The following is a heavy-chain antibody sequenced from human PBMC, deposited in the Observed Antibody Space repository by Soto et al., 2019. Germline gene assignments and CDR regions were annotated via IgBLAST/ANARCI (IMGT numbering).Heavy chain of an antibody. Sequence: EVQLVESGGGLVQPGGPLRFSCEASEFTFSSYWIHWVRQAPGKGLVWVSRIKGDGSRTDYADSVKGRLTISRDNAKNTVYLQMNSLRDEDTAVYYCARGLPGYYGMDVWGQGTTVTVSS. CDR2: IKGDGSRT. CDR1: EFTFSSYW. CDR3: ARGLPGYYGMDV. V-gene: IGHV3-74*01. J-gene: IGHJ6*02. D-gene: IGHD4-17*01.